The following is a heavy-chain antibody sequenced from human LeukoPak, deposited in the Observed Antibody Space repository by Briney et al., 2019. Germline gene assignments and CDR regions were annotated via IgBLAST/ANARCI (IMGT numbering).Heavy chain of an antibody. D-gene: IGHD3-22*01. CDR3: ATGKYYDSSGYYDGRAFDI. J-gene: IGHJ3*02. CDR1: GGSISSYY. V-gene: IGHV4-4*09. CDR2: IYTSGST. Sequence: SETLSLTCTVSGGSISSYYWSWIRQPPGKGLEGMGYIYTSGSTNSTPSLKSRVTLSVDTSKNQFSLKLSSVTAADTAVYYCATGKYYDSSGYYDGRAFDIWGQGTMVTVSS.